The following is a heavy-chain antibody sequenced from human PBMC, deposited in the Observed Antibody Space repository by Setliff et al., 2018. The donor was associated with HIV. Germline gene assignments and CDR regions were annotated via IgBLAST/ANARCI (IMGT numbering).Heavy chain of an antibody. D-gene: IGHD3-22*01. Sequence: SETLSLTCVVSGYSISSGYYWGWIRQPPGKGLEWIGSIYHSGSTYYNPSLKSRITISVDTSKNQFSLKLSSVTAADTAVYYCARDSGYYDSSGYYSYSHYFDYWGQGTLVTVSS. CDR1: GYSISSGYY. J-gene: IGHJ4*02. V-gene: IGHV4-38-2*02. CDR2: IYHSGST. CDR3: ARDSGYYDSSGYYSYSHYFDY.